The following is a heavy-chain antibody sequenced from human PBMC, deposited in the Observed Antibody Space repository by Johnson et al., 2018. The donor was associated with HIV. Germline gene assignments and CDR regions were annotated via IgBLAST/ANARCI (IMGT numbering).Heavy chain of an antibody. D-gene: IGHD1-26*01. CDR1: GFTFSSYG. Sequence: QVQLVESGGGVVQPGGSLRLSCAASGFTFSSYGMHWVRQAPGKGLEWVAFIRYDGSNKYYADSVKGRFTISRDNSKNTLDLQMNSLRAEDTAVYYCAKDVRYSGRDLSFAFDIWGQGTMVTVSS. J-gene: IGHJ3*02. CDR3: AKDVRYSGRDLSFAFDI. V-gene: IGHV3-30*02. CDR2: IRYDGSNK.